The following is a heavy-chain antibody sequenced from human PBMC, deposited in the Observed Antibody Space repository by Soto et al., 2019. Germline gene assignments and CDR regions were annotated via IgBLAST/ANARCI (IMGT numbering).Heavy chain of an antibody. D-gene: IGHD1-7*01. CDR3: AKDLGGDNWNYYYFDY. V-gene: IGHV3-23*01. J-gene: IGHJ4*02. Sequence: GGSLRLSCAASGFTFSRYAMSWVRQAPGKGLEWVSAISGSGGSTYYADSVKGRFTISRDNSKNTLYLQMNSLRAEDTAVYYCAKDLGGDNWNYYYFDYWGQGTLVTVSS. CDR1: GFTFSRYA. CDR2: ISGSGGST.